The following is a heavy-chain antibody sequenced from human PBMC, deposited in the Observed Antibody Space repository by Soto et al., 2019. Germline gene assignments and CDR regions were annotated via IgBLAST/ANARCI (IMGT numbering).Heavy chain of an antibody. CDR3: ARATPAASVDY. J-gene: IGHJ4*02. D-gene: IGHD2-2*01. CDR2: VSYSGST. V-gene: IGHV4-31*02. CDR1: GDSNISGGYY. Sequence: TLSLTCTVSGDSNISGGYYWTWIRQHPGKGLEWIAYVSYSGSTYSNPSLKSRVAISADTSKNQFSLRLSSVTAADTAVYYCARATPAASVDYWGQGIMVTVSS.